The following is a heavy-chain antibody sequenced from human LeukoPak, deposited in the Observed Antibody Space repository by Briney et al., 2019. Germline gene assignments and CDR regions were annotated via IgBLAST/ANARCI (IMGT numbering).Heavy chain of an antibody. CDR3: AKSKSGYLGYYFDY. CDR2: ISWNSGSI. D-gene: IGHD3-3*01. Sequence: GRSLRLSCAASGFTFDDYAMHWVRQAPGKGLEWVSGISWNSGSIGYADSVKGRFTISRDNAKNSLYLQMNSLRAEDMALYYCAKSKSGYLGYYFDYWGQGTLVTVSS. V-gene: IGHV3-9*03. J-gene: IGHJ4*02. CDR1: GFTFDDYA.